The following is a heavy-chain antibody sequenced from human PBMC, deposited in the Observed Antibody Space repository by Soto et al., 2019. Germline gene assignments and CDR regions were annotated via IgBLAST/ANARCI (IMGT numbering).Heavy chain of an antibody. V-gene: IGHV3-23*01. D-gene: IGHD3-3*01. J-gene: IGHJ4*02. CDR2: ISGSGGST. Sequence: KGLEWGSAISGSGGSTYYADSVKGRFTISRDNSKNTLYLQMNSLRAEDTAVYYCAKTSITIFDVVPPRTYFFAYWGQGTLV. CDR3: AKTSITIFDVVPPRTYFFAY.